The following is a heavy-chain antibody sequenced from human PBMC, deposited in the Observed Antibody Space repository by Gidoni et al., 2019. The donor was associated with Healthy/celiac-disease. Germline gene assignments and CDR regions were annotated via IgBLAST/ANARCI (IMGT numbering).Heavy chain of an antibody. CDR3: ARGENWFDP. J-gene: IGHJ5*02. CDR2: ISSSGSTI. CDR1: GFTFSSYE. V-gene: IGHV3-48*03. Sequence: EVQLVESGGVLVQPGGSLRLSCSASGFTFSSYEMNWVRQAPGKGLEWVSYISSSGSTIYYADSVKGRFTISRDNAKNSLYLQMNSLRAEDTAVYYCARGENWFDPWGQGTLVTVSS.